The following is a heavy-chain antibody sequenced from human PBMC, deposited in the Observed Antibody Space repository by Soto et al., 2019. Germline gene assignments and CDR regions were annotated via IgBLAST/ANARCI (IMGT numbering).Heavy chain of an antibody. Sequence: EVQLLESGGGLVQPGGSLRLSCVASGLTFSVAAMTWVRQAPGKGLEWVSTTGLSGRTTYYGNSVKGRFTVSRDNSKNTLHLQMSSQRAEDTAVYYCATVHNTSRSFNLWGRGTLVTVSS. D-gene: IGHD1-20*01. J-gene: IGHJ4*02. CDR3: ATVHNTSRSFNL. CDR2: TGLSGRTT. CDR1: GLTFSVAA. V-gene: IGHV3-23*01.